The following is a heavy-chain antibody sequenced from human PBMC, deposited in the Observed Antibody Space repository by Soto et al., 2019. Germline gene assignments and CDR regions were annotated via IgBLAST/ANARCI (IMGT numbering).Heavy chain of an antibody. Sequence: QVQLVQSGAEVKKPGASVKVSCKASGYTFTSYGISWVRQAPGQGLEWMGWISAYNGNTNYAQKLQGRVTMTTDTATSTADMELRSLRSDDTAVYYCARGITIFGVVIMFDYWGQGTLVTVSS. CDR1: GYTFTSYG. J-gene: IGHJ4*02. V-gene: IGHV1-18*04. CDR3: ARGITIFGVVIMFDY. D-gene: IGHD3-3*01. CDR2: ISAYNGNT.